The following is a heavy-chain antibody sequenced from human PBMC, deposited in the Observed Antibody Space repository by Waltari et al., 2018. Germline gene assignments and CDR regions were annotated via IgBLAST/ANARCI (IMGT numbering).Heavy chain of an antibody. J-gene: IGHJ4*02. CDR2: INQDGSVR. V-gene: IGHV3-7*04. CDR1: RFSFSSSW. CDR3: ARDAYSHPDY. D-gene: IGHD3-16*01. Sequence: EVKLVESGGGLVQPGGSLRLSCAASRFSFSSSWMAWVRQAPGKGLEWVANINQDGSVRNYVGSVKGRFTISRDNGENSLFLQMNNLRAEDTDLYYCARDAYSHPDYWGQGILVTVSS.